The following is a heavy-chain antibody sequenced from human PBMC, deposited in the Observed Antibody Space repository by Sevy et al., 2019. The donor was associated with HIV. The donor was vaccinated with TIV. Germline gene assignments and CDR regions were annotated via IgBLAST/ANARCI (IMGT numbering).Heavy chain of an antibody. J-gene: IGHJ4*02. CDR1: GFTLGDYA. Sequence: GGSLRLSCTGSGFTLGDYAMSWFRQAPGMGLEWVGFIRSKDYGGATEDAGTVKGKITISRDDSKRIADLQMNSLKTEDTAVYYCTRGHYYDSSGYSDYWGQGTLFTVSS. V-gene: IGHV3-49*03. CDR2: IRSKDYGGAT. CDR3: TRGHYYDSSGYSDY. D-gene: IGHD3-22*01.